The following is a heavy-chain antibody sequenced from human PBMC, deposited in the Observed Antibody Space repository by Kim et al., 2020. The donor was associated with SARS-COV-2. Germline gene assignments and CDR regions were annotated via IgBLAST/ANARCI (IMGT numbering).Heavy chain of an antibody. CDR1: GYTFTSYA. J-gene: IGHJ4*02. V-gene: IGHV1-3*01. D-gene: IGHD6-13*01. Sequence: ASVKVSCKASGYTFTSYAMHWVRQAPGQRLEWMGWINAGNGNTKYSQKFQDRVTITRDTSASTAYMELSSLRSEDTAVYYCARDIYAIAAAAQAYDYWGQGTLVTVSS. CDR3: ARDIYAIAAAAQAYDY. CDR2: INAGNGNT.